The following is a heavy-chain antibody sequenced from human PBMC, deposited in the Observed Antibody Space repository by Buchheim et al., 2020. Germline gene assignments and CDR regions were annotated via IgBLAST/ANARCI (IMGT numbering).Heavy chain of an antibody. V-gene: IGHV3-74*01. CDR3: ARDESSTATTIRGFDD. CDR1: GFSFSSYW. Sequence: GQLVESGGGLVQPGGSLRLSCTASGFSFSSYWMNWVRQAPGRGLVWVSRINRDGSSTNYEDSVKGRFTISRDNAKHTLYFQMNSLRVEDTAVYYCARDESSTATTIRGFDDWGQGTL. CDR2: INRDGSST. D-gene: IGHD4-17*01. J-gene: IGHJ4*02.